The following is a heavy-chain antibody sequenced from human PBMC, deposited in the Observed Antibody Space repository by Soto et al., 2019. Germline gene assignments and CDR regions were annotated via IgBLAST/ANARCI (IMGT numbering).Heavy chain of an antibody. V-gene: IGHV4-59*08. D-gene: IGHD3-10*01. Sequence: PSETLSLTCTVSGGSISSYYWSWIRQPPGKGLEWIGYIYYSGSTNYNPSLKSRVTISVDTSKNQFSLKLSSVTAADTAVYYCARSRSGDYYGSGSYYDYYYYYMDVWGKGTTVTSP. J-gene: IGHJ6*03. CDR1: GGSISSYY. CDR3: ARSRSGDYYGSGSYYDYYYYYMDV. CDR2: IYYSGST.